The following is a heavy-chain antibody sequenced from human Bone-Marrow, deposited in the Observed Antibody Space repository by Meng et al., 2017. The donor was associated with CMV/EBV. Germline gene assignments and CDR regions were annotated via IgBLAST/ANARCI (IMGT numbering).Heavy chain of an antibody. V-gene: IGHV3-7*01. J-gene: IGHJ4*02. CDR1: GFTFSSYW. CDR3: ARVSRTGTIDY. D-gene: IGHD1-1*01. Sequence: GESLKISCAASGFTFSSYWMSWVRQAPGKGLEWVANIKQDGSEKYYVDSVKGRFTISRDNAKNSLYLQMNSLRAEDTAVYYCARVSRTGTIDYWGQGTRVTVSS. CDR2: IKQDGSEK.